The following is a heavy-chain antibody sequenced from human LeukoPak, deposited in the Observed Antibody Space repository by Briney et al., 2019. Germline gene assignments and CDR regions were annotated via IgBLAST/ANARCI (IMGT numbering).Heavy chain of an antibody. CDR1: GFRVSYMD. D-gene: IGHD1-14*01. CDR2: IGAAGAHT. Sequence: PGWSRRRACAAAGFRVSYMDMRWVRQAPGWGLGFVSSIGAAGAHTFYADSVKGRFTISRDNFQSTMYLQMDGLRPEDSAVYYCARELGGTKTGGFDIWGQGTVVTVSS. CDR3: ARELGGTKTGGFDI. V-gene: IGHV3-64*02. J-gene: IGHJ3*02.